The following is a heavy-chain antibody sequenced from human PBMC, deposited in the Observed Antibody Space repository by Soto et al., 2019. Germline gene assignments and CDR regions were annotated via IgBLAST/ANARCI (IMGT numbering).Heavy chain of an antibody. CDR2: INPSGGST. J-gene: IGHJ6*02. CDR3: ARAIGGRARWPYGSGSSYNGADYYYGMDV. D-gene: IGHD3-10*01. Sequence: ASVKVSCKASGYTFTSYYMHWVRQAPGQGLEWMGIINPSGGSTSYAQKFQGRVTMTRDTSTSTVYMELSSLRSEDTAVYYCARAIGGRARWPYGSGSSYNGADYYYGMDVWGQGTTVTVSS. V-gene: IGHV1-46*01. CDR1: GYTFTSYY.